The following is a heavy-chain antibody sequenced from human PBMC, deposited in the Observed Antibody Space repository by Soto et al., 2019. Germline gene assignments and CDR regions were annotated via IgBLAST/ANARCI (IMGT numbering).Heavy chain of an antibody. CDR1: GGSISSSTFC. CDR3: ARLVPVTTTNRYYSSSTDV. D-gene: IGHD4-4*01. Sequence: SETLSLTCTVSGGSISSSTFCWGWIREPPGEGLEWIGGVCYSGNTRYNPSLKSRVTISVDTSKNQFSLKLSSVTAADTAVYYCARLVPVTTTNRYYSSSTDVWGKG. J-gene: IGHJ6*03. V-gene: IGHV4-39*01. CDR2: VCYSGNT.